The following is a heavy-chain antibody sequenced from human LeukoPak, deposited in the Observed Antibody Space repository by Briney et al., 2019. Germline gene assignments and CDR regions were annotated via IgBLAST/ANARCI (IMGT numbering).Heavy chain of an antibody. CDR3: ARDLRYCSSTSCYHNYYYYGMDV. D-gene: IGHD2-2*01. Sequence: GGSLRLSCAASGFTFSSYTMNWVRQAPGKGLEWVSYISSSSSLIYYADSVKGRFTISRDNSKNTLYLQMNSLRAEDTAVYYCARDLRYCSSTSCYHNYYYYGMDVWGQGTTVTVSS. CDR2: ISSSSSLI. J-gene: IGHJ6*02. V-gene: IGHV3-48*01. CDR1: GFTFSSYT.